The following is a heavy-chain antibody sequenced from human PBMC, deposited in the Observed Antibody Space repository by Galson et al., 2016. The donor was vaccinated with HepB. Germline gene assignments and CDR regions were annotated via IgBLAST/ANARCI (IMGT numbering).Heavy chain of an antibody. CDR3: ARRFPRYDILTDDYYYYLDV. CDR2: IKQDGNEQ. V-gene: IGHV3-7*03. CDR1: GFTFNVYW. Sequence: SLRLSCAASGFTFNVYWMTWVRQAPGKGLEWVANIKQDGNEQHYVDSVKGRFTISSDNANVSLHLERNSLRAEDTAVYYCARRFPRYDILTDDYYYYLDVWGKGTTVTVSS. D-gene: IGHD3-9*01. J-gene: IGHJ6*03.